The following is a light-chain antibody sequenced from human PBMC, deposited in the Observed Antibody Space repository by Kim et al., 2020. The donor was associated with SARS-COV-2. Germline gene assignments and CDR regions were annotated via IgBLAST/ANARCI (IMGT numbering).Light chain of an antibody. J-gene: IGLJ3*02. CDR2: SND. Sequence: QSVLTQSPSASGTPGQRVTISCSGSKSNIGRNNVYWYQQLPGTAPKLLLYSNDERPSGVPDRFSDSKSGTSASLAVSGLRSEDEADYYCATWDDSLSGWVFGGGTQLTVL. CDR3: ATWDDSLSGWV. V-gene: IGLV1-47*01. CDR1: KSNIGRNN.